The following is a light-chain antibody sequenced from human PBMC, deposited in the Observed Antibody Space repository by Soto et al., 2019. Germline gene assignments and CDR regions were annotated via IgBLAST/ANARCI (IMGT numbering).Light chain of an antibody. CDR1: QGISSY. CDR2: AAS. V-gene: IGKV1-9*01. J-gene: IGKJ4*01. CDR3: QQLNSYPFT. Sequence: DIQLTQSPSFLSASVGDRVTITCRASQGISSYLAWYQQKPGKAPKLLIYAASTLQSGVPSRFSGSGSGTEFTLTISSQQPEDFATYYCQQLNSYPFTFGGGTKVEIK.